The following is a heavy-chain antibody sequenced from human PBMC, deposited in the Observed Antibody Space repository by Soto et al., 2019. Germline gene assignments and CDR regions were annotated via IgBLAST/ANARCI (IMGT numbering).Heavy chain of an antibody. V-gene: IGHV1-18*01. Sequence: ASVKVSCKASGYTFTSYGISWVRQAPGQGLEWMGWISAYNGNTNYAQKLQGRVTMTTDTSTSTAYMELRSLRSDDTAGYYCARDYAPPQDHSSSWYVKWFDPWGQGTLVTVSS. CDR3: ARDYAPPQDHSSSWYVKWFDP. D-gene: IGHD6-13*01. CDR2: ISAYNGNT. J-gene: IGHJ5*02. CDR1: GYTFTSYG.